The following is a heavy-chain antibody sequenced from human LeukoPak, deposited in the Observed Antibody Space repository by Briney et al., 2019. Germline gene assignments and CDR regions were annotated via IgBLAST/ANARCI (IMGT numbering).Heavy chain of an antibody. V-gene: IGHV4-34*01. CDR2: INHSGST. CDR3: ARVEYRSTSRVIDY. CDR1: GGSYSGYY. D-gene: IGHD2-2*01. Sequence: SETLSLTCAVYGGSYSGYYWSWIRQPPGKGLEWIGEINHSGSTNYNPSLKSRVTISVDTSKNQFSLKLSSVTAADTAVYYCARVEYRSTSRVIDYWGQGTLVTVSS. J-gene: IGHJ4*02.